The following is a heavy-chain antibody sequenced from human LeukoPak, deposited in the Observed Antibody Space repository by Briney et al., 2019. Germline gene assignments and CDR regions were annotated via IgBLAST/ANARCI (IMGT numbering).Heavy chain of an antibody. J-gene: IGHJ5*02. V-gene: IGHV3-30-3*01. D-gene: IGHD5-12*01. CDR2: ISYDGSNK. CDR1: GFTFSSYA. CDR3: ARDQVKSGYSGYGP. Sequence: GGSLRLSCAASGFTFSSYAMHWVRQAPGKGLEWVAVISYDGSNKYYADSVKGRFTISRDNSKNTLYLQMNSLRAEDTAVYYCARDQVKSGYSGYGPWGQGTLVTVSS.